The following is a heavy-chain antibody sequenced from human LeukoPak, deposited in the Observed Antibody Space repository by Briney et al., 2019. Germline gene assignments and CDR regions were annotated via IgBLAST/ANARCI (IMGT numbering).Heavy chain of an antibody. Sequence: GGSLRLFCAASGFTFSSYAMSWVRQAPGKGLEWVSGISGSGGSTFYADSVKGRFTFSRDNSKNTLYLQMNSLRADDTAVYYCAKGTLGYCSGGICYYFDNWGQGTLVTVSS. V-gene: IGHV3-23*01. CDR2: ISGSGGST. CDR1: GFTFSSYA. D-gene: IGHD2-15*01. CDR3: AKGTLGYCSGGICYYFDN. J-gene: IGHJ4*02.